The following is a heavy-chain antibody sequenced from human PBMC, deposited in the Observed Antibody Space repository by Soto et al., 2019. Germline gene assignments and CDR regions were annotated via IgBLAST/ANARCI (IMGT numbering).Heavy chain of an antibody. CDR1: GFSFRSYY. D-gene: IGHD3-10*01. CDR3: AMVGTDYGSGSPYYSDY. V-gene: IGHV3-21*06. J-gene: IGHJ4*02. CDR2: ISPSSSFL. Sequence: PGGSLRLSCAASGFSFRSYYLNWVRQAPGRGLEWVSSISPSSSFLSYADSVKGRFTISRDNAKSSVHLQMNSLRAEDTAVSFCAMVGTDYGSGSPYYSDYWGQGTLVTVSS.